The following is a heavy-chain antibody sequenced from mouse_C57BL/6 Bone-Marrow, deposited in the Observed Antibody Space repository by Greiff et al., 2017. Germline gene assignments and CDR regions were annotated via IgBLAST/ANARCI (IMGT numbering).Heavy chain of an antibody. Sequence: EVQLQQSGPELVKPGASVKISCKASGYTFTDYNMAWVKQSHGKSLEWIGDINPNNGGTIYNQKFKGKATLTVDKSSSTAYMELRSLTSEDTAVYYCARRLDSSGYGCFAFWGQGTLVTVSA. D-gene: IGHD3-2*02. J-gene: IGHJ3*01. V-gene: IGHV1-18*01. CDR3: ARRLDSSGYGCFAF. CDR1: GYTFTDYN. CDR2: INPNNGGT.